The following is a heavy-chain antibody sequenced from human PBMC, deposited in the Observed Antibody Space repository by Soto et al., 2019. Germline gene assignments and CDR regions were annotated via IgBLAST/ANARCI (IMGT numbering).Heavy chain of an antibody. Sequence: QVQLQESGAGLVKPSQTLSLTCTVSGGSITSGGYYWSWRRQHPGKGLEWNGNIYCSGSTYYNPSIKTRAPITVDTSKSQFCLTLSSATGADTAMYYCARGVLHWGQGTLVTVSS. D-gene: IGHD3-16*01. V-gene: IGHV4-31*03. CDR2: IYCSGST. J-gene: IGHJ4*02. CDR1: GGSITSGGYY. CDR3: ARGVLH.